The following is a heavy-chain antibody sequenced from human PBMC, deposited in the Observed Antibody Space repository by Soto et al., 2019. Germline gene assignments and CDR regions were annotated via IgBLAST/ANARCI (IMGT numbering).Heavy chain of an antibody. Sequence: GGSLRLSCAASGFTFSSYSMNWVRQAPGKGLEWVSSISSSCSYIYYADSVKGRFTISRDNAKNSLYLQMNSLRAEDTAVYYCARQGITIFGVVISYGMDVWGQGTTVTVSS. D-gene: IGHD3-3*01. V-gene: IGHV3-21*01. CDR1: GFTFSSYS. J-gene: IGHJ6*02. CDR2: ISSSCSYI. CDR3: ARQGITIFGVVISYGMDV.